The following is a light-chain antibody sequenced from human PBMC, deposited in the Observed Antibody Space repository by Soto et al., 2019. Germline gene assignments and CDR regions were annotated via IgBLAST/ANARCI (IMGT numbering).Light chain of an antibody. CDR3: QQYNNWPPWT. Sequence: EIVITQSPATLSVSPGEGATLSCRASQSVSSKLAWYQQKPGQAPRLLIYGASTRATGIPARFSGSGSGTEFTLTISSLQSEDFAVYYCQQYNNWPPWTFGQGTKVDIK. J-gene: IGKJ1*01. CDR2: GAS. V-gene: IGKV3-15*01. CDR1: QSVSSK.